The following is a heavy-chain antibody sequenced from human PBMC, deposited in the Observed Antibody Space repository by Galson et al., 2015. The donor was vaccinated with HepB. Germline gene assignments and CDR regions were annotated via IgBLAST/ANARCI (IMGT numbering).Heavy chain of an antibody. D-gene: IGHD3-10*01. CDR1: GFTFSSYN. V-gene: IGHV3-21*01. Sequence: SLRLSCAASGFTFSSYNMKWVRQAPGKGLEWVSSISSSSTYIDYADSVKGRFTTSRDNAKNSLYLQMNSLRAEDTAVYYCARARIILVRGVVQRRYYFDYWGQGTLVTVSS. CDR2: ISSSSTYI. CDR3: ARARIILVRGVVQRRYYFDY. J-gene: IGHJ4*02.